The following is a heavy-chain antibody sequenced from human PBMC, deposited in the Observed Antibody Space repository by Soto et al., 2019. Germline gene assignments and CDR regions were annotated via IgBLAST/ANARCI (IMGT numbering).Heavy chain of an antibody. D-gene: IGHD6-13*01. CDR1: GFTFNSYS. CDR2: ISSSSSYI. Sequence: EVQLVESGGGLVKPGESLRLSCAASGFTFNSYSMNWVRQAPGKGLEWVSSISSSSSYIYYADSVKGRFTISRDNAKNSLYLQMNSLRAEDTAVFYCARDIAAALYYFDYWGQGTLVTVSS. V-gene: IGHV3-21*01. CDR3: ARDIAAALYYFDY. J-gene: IGHJ4*02.